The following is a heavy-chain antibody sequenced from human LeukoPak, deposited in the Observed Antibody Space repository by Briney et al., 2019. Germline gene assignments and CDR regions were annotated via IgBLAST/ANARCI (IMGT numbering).Heavy chain of an antibody. CDR2: ISSSSSTI. CDR1: GFTFSSYG. Sequence: GGSLRLSCAASGFTFSSYGMNWVRQAPGKGLEWVSYISSSSSTIYYADSVRGRFTISRDNAKNSLYLQMNSLRAEDTAVYYCAELGITMIGGVWGKGTTVTISS. V-gene: IGHV3-48*01. J-gene: IGHJ6*04. D-gene: IGHD3-10*02. CDR3: AELGITMIGGV.